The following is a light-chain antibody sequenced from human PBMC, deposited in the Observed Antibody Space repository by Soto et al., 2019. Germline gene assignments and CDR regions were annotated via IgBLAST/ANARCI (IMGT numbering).Light chain of an antibody. V-gene: IGKV1-39*01. Sequence: IQMTQSPSSLSASIGDTVTITCRASQTIDRYLNWFQQKSGQAPKLLMNAASTLRSGVPSRFSASGSGTDFTLTISSLQPEDYATYYCQQGYNAPFNFGPGTKVDIK. CDR3: QQGYNAPFN. CDR2: AAS. J-gene: IGKJ3*01. CDR1: QTIDRY.